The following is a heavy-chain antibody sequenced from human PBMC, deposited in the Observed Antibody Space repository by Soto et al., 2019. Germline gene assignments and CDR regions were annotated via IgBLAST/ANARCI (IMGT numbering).Heavy chain of an antibody. D-gene: IGHD6-13*01. CDR2: IYYSGST. CDR1: GGSICSGDYY. Sequence: SETMSLTCTVSGGSICSGDYYWSWIRQPPGKGLEWIGSIYYSGSTYYNPSLKSRVTISVDASKNQFSLKLNSVTAADTAVYYCASRHSSPYFDYWGQGTLVTVSS. CDR3: ASRHSSPYFDY. J-gene: IGHJ4*02. V-gene: IGHV4-30-4*01.